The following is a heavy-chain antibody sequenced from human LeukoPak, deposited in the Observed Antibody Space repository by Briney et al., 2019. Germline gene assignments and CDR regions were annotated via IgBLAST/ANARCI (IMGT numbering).Heavy chain of an antibody. CDR1: GHTLTDLS. V-gene: IGHV1-24*01. CDR2: FDPQDGET. J-gene: IGHJ5*02. Sequence: ASVKVSCKVSGHTLTDLSMHWVRQTPGKGLEWMGGFDPQDGETIYAQKFQGRVTMTEDTSTDTAYMELSSLRSEDTAVYYCARDHHDKITMVRGVTNWFDPWGQGTLVTVSS. CDR3: ARDHHDKITMVRGVTNWFDP. D-gene: IGHD3-10*01.